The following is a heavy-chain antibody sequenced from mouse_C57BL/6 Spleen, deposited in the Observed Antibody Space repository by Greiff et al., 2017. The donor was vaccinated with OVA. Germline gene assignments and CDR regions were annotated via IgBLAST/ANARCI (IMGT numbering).Heavy chain of an antibody. CDR3: AREGIYDGYYAWFAY. D-gene: IGHD2-3*01. J-gene: IGHJ3*01. V-gene: IGHV1-81*01. CDR2: IYPRSGNN. CDR1: GYTFTSYG. Sequence: LVESGAELARPGASVKLSCKASGYTFTSYGISWVKQRTGQGLEWIGEIYPRSGNNYYNEKFKGKATLTADKSSSTAYMELRSLTSEDSAVYFCAREGIYDGYYAWFAYWGQGTLVTVSA.